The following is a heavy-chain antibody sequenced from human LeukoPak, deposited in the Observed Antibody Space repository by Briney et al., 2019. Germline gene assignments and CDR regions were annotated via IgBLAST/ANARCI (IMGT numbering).Heavy chain of an antibody. CDR2: TYYSGST. V-gene: IGHV4-31*03. Sequence: SETLSLTCTVSGGSISSGGYYWSWIRQHPGKGLEWIGYTYYSGSTYYNPSLKSRVTISVDTTKNQFSLKLSSVTAADTAVYYCARDEKSSWFDPWGQGTRVSVSS. CDR3: ARDEKSSWFDP. D-gene: IGHD3-16*02. J-gene: IGHJ5*02. CDR1: GGSISSGGYY.